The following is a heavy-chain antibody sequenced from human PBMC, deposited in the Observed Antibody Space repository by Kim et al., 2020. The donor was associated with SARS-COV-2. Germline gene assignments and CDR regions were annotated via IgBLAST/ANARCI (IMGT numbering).Heavy chain of an antibody. D-gene: IGHD1-7*01. CDR3: ARLGNWNYGFDP. V-gene: IGHV4-59*08. J-gene: IGHJ5*02. Sequence: NYNPALKSRVTISVDTSKNQFSLKLSSVTAADTAVYYCARLGNWNYGFDPWGQGTLVTVSS.